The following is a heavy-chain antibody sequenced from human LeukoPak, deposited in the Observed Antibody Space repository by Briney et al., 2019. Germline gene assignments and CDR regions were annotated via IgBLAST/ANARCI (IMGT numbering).Heavy chain of an antibody. V-gene: IGHV1-2*02. CDR3: ARDLGEYCISISCPVDY. Sequence: ASVKVSCKASGYTFTDFHMHWVRQAPGQGLEWMGWINPNTGGTNYAQNFQGRVTMTRDTSNSTVYMELSRLRSDDTAVYYCARDLGEYCISISCPVDYWGQGTLVTVSS. D-gene: IGHD2-2*01. CDR2: INPNTGGT. CDR1: GYTFTDFH. J-gene: IGHJ4*02.